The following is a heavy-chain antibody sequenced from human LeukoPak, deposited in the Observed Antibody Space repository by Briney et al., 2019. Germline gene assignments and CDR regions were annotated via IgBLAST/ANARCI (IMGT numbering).Heavy chain of an antibody. D-gene: IGHD5-24*01. V-gene: IGHV4-34*01. CDR2: INHSGST. J-gene: IGHJ4*02. Sequence: SETLSLTCAVYGGSFSGYYLSWIRQPPGKGLEWIGEINHSGSTNYNPSLKSRVTISVDTSKNQFSLKLSSVTAADTAVYYCARGGGYKDRLDYWGQGTLVTVSS. CDR3: ARGGGYKDRLDY. CDR1: GGSFSGYY.